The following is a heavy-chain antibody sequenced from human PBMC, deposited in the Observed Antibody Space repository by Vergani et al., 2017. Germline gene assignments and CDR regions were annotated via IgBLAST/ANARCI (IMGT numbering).Heavy chain of an antibody. D-gene: IGHD2-2*01. CDR1: GGSFSGYY. J-gene: IGHJ2*01. CDR2: INHSGST. Sequence: QVQLQQWGAGLLKPSETLSLTCAVYGGSFSGYYWSWIRQPPGKGLEWIGEINHSGSTNYNPSLKSRVTISVDTSKNQFSLKLSSVTAADTAVYYCARGVAVVVPAAIPFWYFDLWGRGTLVTVSS. V-gene: IGHV4-34*01. CDR3: ARGVAVVVPAAIPFWYFDL.